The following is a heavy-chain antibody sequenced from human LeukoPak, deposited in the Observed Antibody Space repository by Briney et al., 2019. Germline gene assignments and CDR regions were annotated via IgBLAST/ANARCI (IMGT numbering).Heavy chain of an antibody. V-gene: IGHV3-21*01. CDR1: RFTFRSYS. J-gene: IGHJ4*02. CDR2: ISSSSSYI. Sequence: GGSLRLPCTPSRFTFRSYSINWVPHAPGKALEWVSSISSSSSYIQYADAVKGRFTISRDNAKNSLYPQMNSLRAEDTAVYYCARGGPDYFDYWGQGTLVTVSS. CDR3: ARGGPDYFDY.